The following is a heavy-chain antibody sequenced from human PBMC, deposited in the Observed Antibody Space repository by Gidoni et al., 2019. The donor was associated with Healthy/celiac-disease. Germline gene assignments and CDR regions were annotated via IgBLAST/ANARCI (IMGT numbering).Heavy chain of an antibody. J-gene: IGHJ3*02. CDR2: INHSGST. V-gene: IGHV4-34*01. D-gene: IGHD3-22*01. Sequence: QVQLQQWGAGLLKPSETLSLTCAVYGGSFSGYYWSWIRQPPGKGLEWIGEINHSGSTNYNPSLKSRVTISVDTSKNQFSLKLSSVTAADTAVYYCARVRRRYYYDSSGSDGAFDIWGQGTMVTVSS. CDR1: GGSFSGYY. CDR3: ARVRRRYYYDSSGSDGAFDI.